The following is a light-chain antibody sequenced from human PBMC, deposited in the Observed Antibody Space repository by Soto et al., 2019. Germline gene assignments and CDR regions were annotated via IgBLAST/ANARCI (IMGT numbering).Light chain of an antibody. J-gene: IGKJ2*01. Sequence: DIQMTQSPSSLSASVGDTVTITCRASQHITNDCAWYQQKAGRAPKCLILLASRLQTGVPSRFSGSGSGTEFTLTISSLQPEDFATYYCLHNNDYPPVFGQGTKVEIK. CDR3: LHNNDYPPV. CDR2: LAS. CDR1: QHITND. V-gene: IGKV1-17*01.